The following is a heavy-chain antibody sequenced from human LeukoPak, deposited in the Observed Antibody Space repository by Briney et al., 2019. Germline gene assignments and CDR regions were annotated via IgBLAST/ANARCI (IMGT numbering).Heavy chain of an antibody. Sequence: PSETLSLTCTVSGGSVSSGSLYWTWIRQPAGKGLEWIGRIYSSGRTNYNPSLKSRVTISVDTSKNQFSLKLSSVTAADTAVYYCARKRAVAGSYNWFDPWGQGTLVTVSS. CDR3: ARKRAVAGSYNWFDP. CDR1: GGSVSSGSLY. CDR2: IYSSGRT. V-gene: IGHV4-61*10. J-gene: IGHJ5*02. D-gene: IGHD6-19*01.